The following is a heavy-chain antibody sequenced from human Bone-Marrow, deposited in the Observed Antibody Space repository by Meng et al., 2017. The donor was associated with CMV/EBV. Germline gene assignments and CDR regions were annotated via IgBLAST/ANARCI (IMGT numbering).Heavy chain of an antibody. CDR3: ARPNYYYYGMDV. CDR2: IYSGGST. J-gene: IGHJ6*02. V-gene: IGHV3-66*02. Sequence: CAASGFTVSSNYMSWVRQAPGKGLEWVSVIYSGGSTYYADSVKGRFTISRDNSKNTLYLQMNSLRAEDTAVYYCARPNYYYYGMDVWGQGTTVTVSS. CDR1: GFTVSSNY.